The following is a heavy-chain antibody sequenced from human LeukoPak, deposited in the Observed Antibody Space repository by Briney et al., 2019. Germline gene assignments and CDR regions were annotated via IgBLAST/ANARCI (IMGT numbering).Heavy chain of an antibody. CDR2: MRYDGSKK. D-gene: IGHD2-2*01. CDR3: AKDVRPNNYAARQIDY. CDR1: RFSFSSYG. V-gene: IGHV3-30*02. Sequence: GGSLRLSCGASRFSFSSYGMHWVRQAPGKGLEGVAFMRYDGSKKYYADSLKGRFTVSRDNSRNTLYLQMNSLRPEDTAVYYCAKDVRPNNYAARQIDYRGQVALVTVSS. J-gene: IGHJ4*02.